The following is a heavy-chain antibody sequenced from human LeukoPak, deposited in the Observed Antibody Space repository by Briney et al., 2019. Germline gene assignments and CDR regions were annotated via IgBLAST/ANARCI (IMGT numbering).Heavy chain of an antibody. V-gene: IGHV3-21*03. CDR2: ISTSSSYI. CDR3: ARDPEGTARNYFDY. J-gene: IGHJ4*02. CDR1: GFTFSSYS. D-gene: IGHD6-6*01. Sequence: PGGSLRLSCAASGFTFSSYSMNWVRQAPGKGLEWVSSISTSSSYIYYADSVKGRFTISRDNAKNSLYLQVNSLRAEDTAVYYCARDPEGTARNYFDYWGQGTLVTVSS.